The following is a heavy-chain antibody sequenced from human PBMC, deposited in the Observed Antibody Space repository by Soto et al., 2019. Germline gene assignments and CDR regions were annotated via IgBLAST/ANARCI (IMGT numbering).Heavy chain of an antibody. Sequence: SETLSLTCTVSGGSISSGDYYWGWIRQPPGKGLEWIGYIYYSGSTYYNPSLKSRVTISVDTSKNQFSLKLSSVTAADTAVYYCARVFSDSSSFFDPWGQGTLVTVSS. V-gene: IGHV4-30-4*01. J-gene: IGHJ5*02. CDR3: ARVFSDSSSFFDP. CDR2: IYYSGST. D-gene: IGHD6-13*01. CDR1: GGSISSGDYY.